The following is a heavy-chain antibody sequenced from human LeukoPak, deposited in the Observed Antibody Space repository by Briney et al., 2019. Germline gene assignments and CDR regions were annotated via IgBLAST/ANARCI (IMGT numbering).Heavy chain of an antibody. Sequence: GGSLRLSCAASGFTVSSNYMSWVRQAPGKGLEWVSVIYRGDNTYYADSVKGRFTISRDNSKNTLYLQMNSLRADDTAVYYCAREDSNLYYFDYWGQGTLVTVSS. CDR1: GFTVSSNY. D-gene: IGHD4-11*01. J-gene: IGHJ4*02. V-gene: IGHV3-53*01. CDR3: AREDSNLYYFDY. CDR2: IYRGDNT.